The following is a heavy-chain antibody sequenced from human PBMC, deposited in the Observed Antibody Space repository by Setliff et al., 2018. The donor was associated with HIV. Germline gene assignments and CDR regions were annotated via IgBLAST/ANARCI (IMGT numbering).Heavy chain of an antibody. D-gene: IGHD3-10*01. Sequence: GSLRLSCAASGFYFSDYYMSWIRQAPGKGLEWVAFISSSATYTTYADSVKGRFTISRDNAKKSMYLQMNSLRGEDTAVYYCARAMNHYGSGTFEYYYYMDVWGKGTTVTVSS. CDR2: ISSSATYT. CDR3: ARAMNHYGSGTFEYYYYMDV. V-gene: IGHV3-11*03. CDR1: GFYFSDYY. J-gene: IGHJ6*03.